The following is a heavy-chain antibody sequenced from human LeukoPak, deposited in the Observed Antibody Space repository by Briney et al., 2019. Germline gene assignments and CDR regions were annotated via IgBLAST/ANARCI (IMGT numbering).Heavy chain of an antibody. V-gene: IGHV3-23*01. CDR2: IGGSGYNT. Sequence: GGTLRLSCVASGFTFSSYGMSWVRQAPGKGLEWVSTIGGSGYNTYYADSLKGRFTISRDNSKNTLYLQMNSLRAEDTAVYYCARKAGYYYGSGDYWGQGTLVTVSS. CDR3: ARKAGYYYGSGDY. J-gene: IGHJ4*02. CDR1: GFTFSSYG. D-gene: IGHD3-10*01.